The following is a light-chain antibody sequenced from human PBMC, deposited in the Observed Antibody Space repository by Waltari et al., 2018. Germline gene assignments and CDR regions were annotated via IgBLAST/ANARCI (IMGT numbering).Light chain of an antibody. Sequence: DIQMTQSPSSLYASVGDRVTITCQASQDIDKYLSWYQQKPGKAPKLLIYDASNLETGVPSRFSGSGSGTDFTFTISSLQPEDIATYYCQQYDNLYTFGQGTKLEIK. CDR1: QDIDKY. CDR3: QQYDNLYT. V-gene: IGKV1-33*01. CDR2: DAS. J-gene: IGKJ2*01.